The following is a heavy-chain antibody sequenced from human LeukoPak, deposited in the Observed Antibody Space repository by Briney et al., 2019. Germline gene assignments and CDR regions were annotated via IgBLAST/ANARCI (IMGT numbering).Heavy chain of an antibody. D-gene: IGHD5-24*01. CDR1: GGSISSYY. Sequence: SETLSLTCTVSGGSISSYYWGCIRQPPGKGLEWIGYIYYSGRTNYNPSLKRRVTISVDTSKNQFSLKLSSVTAADTAVYYCARGRDGYNEVVEAFDIWGQGTMVTVSS. J-gene: IGHJ3*02. V-gene: IGHV4-59*01. CDR2: IYYSGRT. CDR3: ARGRDGYNEVVEAFDI.